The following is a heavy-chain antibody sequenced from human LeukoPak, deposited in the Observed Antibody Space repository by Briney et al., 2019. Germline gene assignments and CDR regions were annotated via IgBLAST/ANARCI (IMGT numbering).Heavy chain of an antibody. CDR3: ATIAYYYGSGPRRGY. V-gene: IGHV3-43*01. J-gene: IGHJ4*02. CDR2: ISWDGGST. D-gene: IGHD3-10*01. Sequence: PGGSLRLSCAASGFTFDDYSMHWIRQAPGKGLEWVSLISWDGGSTYYADSVKGRFTISRDNSKNTLYLQMNSLRAEDTAVYYCATIAYYYGSGPRRGYWGQGTLVTVSS. CDR1: GFTFDDYS.